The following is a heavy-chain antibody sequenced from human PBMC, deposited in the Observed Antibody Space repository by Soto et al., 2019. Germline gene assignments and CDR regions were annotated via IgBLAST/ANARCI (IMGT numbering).Heavy chain of an antibody. J-gene: IGHJ4*02. CDR1: GITIRNYP. Sequence: EVQLLESGGGLVQPGGSLRLSCAASGITIRNYPMSWVRQAPGKGLDWASGMSGRGDRTYNADSARGRFTISKDISRNSLALQLDSLGVEDTAVYFCVKDDGGYPSTAPHWGQGTLVTVSS. V-gene: IGHV3-23*01. CDR3: VKDDGGYPSTAPH. D-gene: IGHD3-22*01. CDR2: MSGRGDRT.